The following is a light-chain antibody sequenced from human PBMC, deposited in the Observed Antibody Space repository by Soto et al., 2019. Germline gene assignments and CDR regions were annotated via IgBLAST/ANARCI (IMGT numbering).Light chain of an antibody. Sequence: DIVMTQSPDSLAVSLGERATINCKSSQSVLYSSSNKNYLAWYQQKPGQPPKLLIYWASTRESGVPDRFTGSGSGTDFTLTISSLQAEDVAIYYCQQYYTPPPWTFGQGTKVEIK. CDR2: WAS. CDR3: QQYYTPPPWT. CDR1: QSVLYSSSNKNY. V-gene: IGKV4-1*01. J-gene: IGKJ1*01.